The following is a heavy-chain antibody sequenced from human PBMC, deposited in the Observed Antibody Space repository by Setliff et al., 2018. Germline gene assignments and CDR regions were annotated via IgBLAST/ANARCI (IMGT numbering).Heavy chain of an antibody. Sequence: ASVKVSCKVSGYTLTELSMHWVRQAPGKGLEWMGGFDPEDGETIYAQKFQGRVTMTADTSTDTAYMELSSLRSEDTAVYYCATNSGGNTIDAFDIWGQGTMVTVSS. V-gene: IGHV1-24*01. J-gene: IGHJ3*02. CDR3: ATNSGGNTIDAFDI. CDR1: GYTLTELS. CDR2: FDPEDGET. D-gene: IGHD2-15*01.